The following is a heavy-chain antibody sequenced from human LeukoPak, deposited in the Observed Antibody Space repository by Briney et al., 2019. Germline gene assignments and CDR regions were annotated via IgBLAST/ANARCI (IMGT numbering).Heavy chain of an antibody. Sequence: PGRSLRLSCAASGFTFSSYGMHWVRQAPGKGLEWVAVILYDGSNKYYVDFVKGRFTISRDNSKNTLYLQMNSLRAEDTAVYYCARDTINYWGQGTLVTVSS. V-gene: IGHV3-30*03. J-gene: IGHJ4*02. CDR1: GFTFSSYG. CDR3: ARDTINY. CDR2: ILYDGSNK. D-gene: IGHD5-12*01.